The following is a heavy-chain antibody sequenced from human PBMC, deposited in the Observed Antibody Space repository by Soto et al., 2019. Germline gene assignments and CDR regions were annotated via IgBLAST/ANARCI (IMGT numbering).Heavy chain of an antibody. CDR3: ASDLRFLEWLPPYGMDV. CDR2: ISYDGSNK. V-gene: IGHV3-30*03. CDR1: GFTFSSYG. D-gene: IGHD3-3*01. J-gene: IGHJ6*02. Sequence: GGSLRLSCAASGFTFSSYGMHWVRQAPGKGLEWVAVISYDGSNKYYADSVKGRFTISRDNSKNTLYLQMNSLRAEDTAVYYCASDLRFLEWLPPYGMDVWGQGTTVTVSS.